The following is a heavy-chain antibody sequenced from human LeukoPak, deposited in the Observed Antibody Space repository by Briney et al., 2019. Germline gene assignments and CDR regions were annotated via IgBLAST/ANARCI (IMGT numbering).Heavy chain of an antibody. V-gene: IGHV4-34*01. CDR3: ASAEDTVTTEFDY. CDR1: GFTFGDYA. D-gene: IGHD4-11*01. J-gene: IGHJ4*02. CDR2: INHSGST. Sequence: PGGSLRLSCKASGFTFGDYAMSWVRQPPGKGLEWIGEINHSGSTNYNPSLKSRVTISVDTSKNQFSLKLSSVTAADTAVYYCASAEDTVTTEFDYWGQGTLVTVSS.